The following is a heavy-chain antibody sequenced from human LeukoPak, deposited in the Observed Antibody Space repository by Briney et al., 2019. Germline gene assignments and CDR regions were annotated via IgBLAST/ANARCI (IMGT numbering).Heavy chain of an antibody. V-gene: IGHV4-59*01. CDR1: GGSISDYY. Sequence: TSETLSLTCTVSGGSISDYYWSWIRQPPGKGLEWIGCIYYSGSTNSNPSLKSRVTMSVDTSKNQFSLKLRSVTAADTAVYYCARGGSGISNAFDIWGQGTTVTVSS. J-gene: IGHJ3*02. CDR3: ARGGSGISNAFDI. D-gene: IGHD3-10*01. CDR2: IYYSGST.